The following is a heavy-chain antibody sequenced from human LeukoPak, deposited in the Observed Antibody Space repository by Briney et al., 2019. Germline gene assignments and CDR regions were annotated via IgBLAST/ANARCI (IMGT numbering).Heavy chain of an antibody. CDR2: IYTSGST. CDR3: AVDSTSLFDY. V-gene: IGHV4-61*02. D-gene: IGHD6-13*01. CDR1: GGSTSSGDYY. J-gene: IGHJ4*02. Sequence: PSETLSLTCTVSGGSTSSGDYYWSWIRQPPGKGLEWIGRIYTSGSTNYNPSLKSRVTISVDTSKNQFSLKLSSVTAADTAVYYCAVDSTSLFDYWGQGPLVTVSS.